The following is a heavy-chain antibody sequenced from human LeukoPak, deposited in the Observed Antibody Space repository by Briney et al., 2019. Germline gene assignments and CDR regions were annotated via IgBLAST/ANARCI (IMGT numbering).Heavy chain of an antibody. D-gene: IGHD3-16*02. CDR2: ISAYNGNT. V-gene: IGHV1-18*01. CDR3: ARDRRGDYVWGSYRYFDY. Sequence: ASVKVSCKASGYTFTSYGISWARQAPGQGLEWMGWISAYNGNTNYAQKLQGRVTMTTDTSTSTAYMELRSLRSDDTAVYYCARDRRGDYVWGSYRYFDYWGQGTLVTVSS. CDR1: GYTFTSYG. J-gene: IGHJ4*02.